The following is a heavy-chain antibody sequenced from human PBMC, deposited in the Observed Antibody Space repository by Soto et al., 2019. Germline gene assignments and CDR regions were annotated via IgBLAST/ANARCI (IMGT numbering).Heavy chain of an antibody. CDR1: GFSFSTYW. CDR2: IKKDGSEK. Sequence: EVQLVESGGGLVQPRGSLRLSCAASGFSFSTYWMNWVRQAPGKGLEWVAIIKKDGSEKLYVDSVKGRFTISRDKARNSLYLEMNSLRDEDTAVYYCVAGSGWLPDFWGQGTLVTVSS. CDR3: VAGSGWLPDF. J-gene: IGHJ4*02. V-gene: IGHV3-7*01. D-gene: IGHD6-19*01.